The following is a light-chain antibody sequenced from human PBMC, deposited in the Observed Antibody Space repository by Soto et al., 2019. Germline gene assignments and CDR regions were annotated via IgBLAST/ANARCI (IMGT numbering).Light chain of an antibody. J-gene: IGKJ1*01. V-gene: IGKV1-5*03. CDR1: QSISTW. CDR3: QQYNTYPWT. Sequence: DIRMTQSPSTLPASVGDRVTVTCRASQSISTWLAWFQQKPGKAPKLLIYKTSALESGVPSRFSGSGSGTEFTLIISSLQPDDFATYFCQQYNTYPWTFGQGTKVDIK. CDR2: KTS.